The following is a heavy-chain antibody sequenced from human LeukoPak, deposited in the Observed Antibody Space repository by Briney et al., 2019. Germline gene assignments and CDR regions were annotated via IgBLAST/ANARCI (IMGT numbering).Heavy chain of an antibody. Sequence: SGPTLVKPTQTLTLTCTFSGFSLSSSGVGVGWIRQPPGKALEWLAIIYWDDDKRYSPSLKSSLTITKDTSKNQVVLTMTNMDPVDTPTYYCARSSITYSFEYWGRGTLVTVSS. CDR3: ARSSITYSFEY. CDR1: GFSLSSSGVG. CDR2: IYWDDDK. V-gene: IGHV2-5*02. D-gene: IGHD1-14*01. J-gene: IGHJ4*02.